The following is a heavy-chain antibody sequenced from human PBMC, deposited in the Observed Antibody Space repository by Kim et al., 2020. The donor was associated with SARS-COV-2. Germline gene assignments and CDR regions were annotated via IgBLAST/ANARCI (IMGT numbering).Heavy chain of an antibody. CDR3: AREGSGYDSSDLWWFAP. J-gene: IGHJ5*02. CDR2: TYYRPKWYN. V-gene: IGHV6-1*01. Sequence: SQTLSLTCAISGDSVSSNSAAWNWIRQSPSRGLEWLGRTYYRPKWYNDYAVSVKSRITINPDTSKNKFSLQLNSVTPEDTAVYYCAREGSGYDSSDLWWFAPWGQGTLVTVSS. CDR1: GDSVSSNSAA. D-gene: IGHD5-12*01.